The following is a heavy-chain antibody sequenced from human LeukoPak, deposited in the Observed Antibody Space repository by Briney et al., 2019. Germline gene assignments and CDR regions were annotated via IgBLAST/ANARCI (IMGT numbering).Heavy chain of an antibody. V-gene: IGHV3-48*03. CDR2: ISSSGSTI. D-gene: IGHD3-22*01. Sequence: GGSLRLSCAASGFTFSSYEMNWVRQAPGKGLEWVSYISSSGSTIYYADSVKGRFTISRDNAKNTLYLQMNSLRAEDTAVYYCAKSHRYYDTSTDYWGQGTLVTVSS. CDR1: GFTFSSYE. J-gene: IGHJ4*02. CDR3: AKSHRYYDTSTDY.